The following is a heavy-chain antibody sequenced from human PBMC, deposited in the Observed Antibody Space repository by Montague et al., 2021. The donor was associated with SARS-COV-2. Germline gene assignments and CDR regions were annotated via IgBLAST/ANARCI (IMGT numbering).Heavy chain of an antibody. CDR2: IYWDDDK. Sequence: PALVKPTQTLTLTCTFSGFSLSTDSVGVGWIRQPPGKALECLAFIYWDDDKRYSPSLQSRLTITKDTSKNQVVLTMTNMDPVDTGTYYCAHRRRNYGMDVWGQGTTVTVSS. CDR3: AHRRRNYGMDV. CDR1: GFSLSTDSVG. V-gene: IGHV2-5*02. J-gene: IGHJ6*02.